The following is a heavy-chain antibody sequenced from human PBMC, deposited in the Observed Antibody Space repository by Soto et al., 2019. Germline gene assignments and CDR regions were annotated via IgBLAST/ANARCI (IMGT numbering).Heavy chain of an antibody. Sequence: EVQLVESGGGLVQRGGSLRLSCTASGFTFSTYSMNWVRHAPGKGLERVSYISISSSTIYYADSVKGRFTISGDNAKNSLYLQMNSLRAEDTAVYYCAREGDSSGWYNWFDPWGQGTLVTVSS. CDR1: GFTFSTYS. D-gene: IGHD3-22*01. CDR3: AREGDSSGWYNWFDP. V-gene: IGHV3-48*01. J-gene: IGHJ5*02. CDR2: ISISSSTI.